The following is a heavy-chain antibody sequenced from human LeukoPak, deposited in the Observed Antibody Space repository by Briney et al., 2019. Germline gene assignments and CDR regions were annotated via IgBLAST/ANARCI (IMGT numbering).Heavy chain of an antibody. Sequence: ASVKVSCKASGYTFTSYGISWVRQAPGQGLEWMGWISAYNGNTNYAQKLQGRVTMTTDTSMSTAYMELRSLRSDDTAVYYCARGTTVVTEVAEDDAFDIWGQGTMVTVSS. J-gene: IGHJ3*02. V-gene: IGHV1-18*01. CDR3: ARGTTVVTEVAEDDAFDI. CDR2: ISAYNGNT. CDR1: GYTFTSYG. D-gene: IGHD4-23*01.